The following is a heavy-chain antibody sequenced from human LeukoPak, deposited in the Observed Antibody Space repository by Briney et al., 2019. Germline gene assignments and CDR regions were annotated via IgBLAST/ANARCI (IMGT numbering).Heavy chain of an antibody. CDR3: ARVRDSSGYYQGWYFDL. V-gene: IGHV4-30-2*01. D-gene: IGHD3-22*01. J-gene: IGHJ2*01. Sequence: SETLSLTCAVSGGSISSGGYSWSWIRQPPGKGLEWIGYIYHSGSTYYNSSLKSRVTISVDRSKNQFSLKLSSVTAADTAVYYCARVRDSSGYYQGWYFDLWGRGTLVTVSS. CDR2: IYHSGST. CDR1: GGSISSGGYS.